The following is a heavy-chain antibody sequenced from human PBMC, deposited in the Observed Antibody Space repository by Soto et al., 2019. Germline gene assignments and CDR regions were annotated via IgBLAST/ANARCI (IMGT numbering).Heavy chain of an antibody. V-gene: IGHV3-33*01. Sequence: WYDGSNRYYADSVKGRFTISRDNAKNSLYLQMNSLRAEDTAVYYCARDYYDSSGLNWFDPWGQGTLVTVSS. CDR2: WYDGSNR. D-gene: IGHD3-22*01. J-gene: IGHJ5*02. CDR3: ARDYYDSSGLNWFDP.